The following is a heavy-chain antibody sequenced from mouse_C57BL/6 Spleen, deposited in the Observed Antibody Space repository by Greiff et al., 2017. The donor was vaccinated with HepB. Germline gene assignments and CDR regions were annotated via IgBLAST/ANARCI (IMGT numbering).Heavy chain of an antibody. D-gene: IGHD3-2*02. CDR1: GYTFTDYN. V-gene: IGHV1-22*01. Sequence: EVQLQQSGPELVKPGASVKMSCKASGYTFTDYNMHWVKQSHGKSLEGIGYINPNNGGTSYNQKFKGKATLTVNKSSSTAYMELRSLTSEDSAVYYCARGQLRLPYYYAMDYWGQGTSVTVSS. J-gene: IGHJ4*01. CDR3: ARGQLRLPYYYAMDY. CDR2: INPNNGGT.